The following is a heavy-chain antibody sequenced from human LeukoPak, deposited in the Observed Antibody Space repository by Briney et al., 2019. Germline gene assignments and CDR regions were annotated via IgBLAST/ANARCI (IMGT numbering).Heavy chain of an antibody. CDR1: GFTFSSYW. V-gene: IGHV3-7*03. CDR2: IKQDGSEK. Sequence: GGSLRLSCAASGFTFSSYWMSWVRQAPGKGLEWVANIKQDGSEKYYVDSVKGRFTISRDNSKNTLYLQMNSLRAEDTAVYYCAKYPSDTAIGYNWFDPWGQGTLVTVSS. D-gene: IGHD5-18*01. CDR3: AKYPSDTAIGYNWFDP. J-gene: IGHJ5*02.